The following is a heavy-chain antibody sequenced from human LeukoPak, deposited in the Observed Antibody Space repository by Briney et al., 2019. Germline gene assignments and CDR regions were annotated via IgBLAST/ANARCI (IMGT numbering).Heavy chain of an antibody. J-gene: IGHJ4*02. CDR1: GGSISSYY. CDR2: IYYSGST. CDR3: ARDRGYYDSSGYYYGTE. Sequence: PSETLSLTCTVSGGSISSYYWSWIRQPPGKGLEWIGYIYYSGSTNYNPSLKSRVTISVDTSKNQFSLKLSSVTAADTAVYYCARDRGYYDSSGYYYGTEWGQGTLVTVSS. V-gene: IGHV4-59*12. D-gene: IGHD3-22*01.